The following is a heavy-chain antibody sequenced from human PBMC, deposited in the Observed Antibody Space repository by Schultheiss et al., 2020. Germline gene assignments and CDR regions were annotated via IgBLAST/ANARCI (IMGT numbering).Heavy chain of an antibody. CDR3: AKDPDGFFGSYYSAYFDY. CDR1: GFTFSSYA. CDR2: ISGSGGST. D-gene: IGHD1-26*01. V-gene: IGHV3-23*01. J-gene: IGHJ4*02. Sequence: GEFLKISCAASGFTFSSYAMSWVRQAPGKGLEWVSAISGSGGSTYYADSVKGRFTISRDNSKNTLYLQMNSLRAEDTAVYYCAKDPDGFFGSYYSAYFDYWGQGTLVTVSS.